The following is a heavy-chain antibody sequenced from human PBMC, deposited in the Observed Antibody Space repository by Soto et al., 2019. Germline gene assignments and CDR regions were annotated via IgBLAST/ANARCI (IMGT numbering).Heavy chain of an antibody. CDR3: AKGLYDFWSGYNPYYYYYYMDV. CDR1: GFTFSSYA. D-gene: IGHD3-3*01. V-gene: IGHV3-23*01. CDR2: ISGSGGST. J-gene: IGHJ6*03. Sequence: GGSLRLSCVASGFTFSSYAMSWVRQAPGKGLEWVSAISGSGGSTYYADSVKGRFTISRDNSKNTLYLQMNSLRAEDTAVYYCAKGLYDFWSGYNPYYYYYYMDVWGKGTTVTVSS.